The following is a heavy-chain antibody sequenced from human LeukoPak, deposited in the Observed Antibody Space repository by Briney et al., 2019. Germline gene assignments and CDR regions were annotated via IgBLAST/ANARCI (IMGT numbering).Heavy chain of an antibody. Sequence: GGSLRLSCAASGFTFSSYAMHWVRQAPGKGLEWVAVISYDGSNKYYADSVKGRFTISRDSSKNTMYLQMNSLRVEDTAMYYCGRDVGPWGQGTLVTVSS. J-gene: IGHJ5*02. CDR1: GFTFSSYA. CDR2: ISYDGSNK. CDR3: GRDVGP. V-gene: IGHV3-30*14.